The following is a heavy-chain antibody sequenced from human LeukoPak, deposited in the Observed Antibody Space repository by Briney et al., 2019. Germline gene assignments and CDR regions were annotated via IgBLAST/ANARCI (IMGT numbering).Heavy chain of an antibody. CDR1: GFSFSPYW. Sequence: GGSLRLSCVGSGFSFSPYWMHWVRQDPVKGLVWVARISSDGSDTKYADPVKGRFTISRDNAKNTLYLQMNSLRAEDTALYYCARDQTELGPTTVDHWGQGTQVTVSS. V-gene: IGHV3-74*03. CDR2: ISSDGSDT. D-gene: IGHD1-14*01. CDR3: ARDQTELGPTTVDH. J-gene: IGHJ4*02.